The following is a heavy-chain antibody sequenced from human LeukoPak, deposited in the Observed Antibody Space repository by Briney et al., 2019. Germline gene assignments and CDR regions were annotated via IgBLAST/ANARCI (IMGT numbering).Heavy chain of an antibody. Sequence: KPSETLSLTCTVSGGSISSSSYYWGWIRQPPGKGLEWIGSIYYSGNTYYNPSLKSRVTISVDTSKNQFSLKLSSVTAADTAVYYCAREAYDSSSGHYYYYYMDVWGQGTMVTVSS. J-gene: IGHJ6*03. V-gene: IGHV4-39*07. D-gene: IGHD6-13*01. CDR2: IYYSGNT. CDR1: GGSISSSSYY. CDR3: AREAYDSSSGHYYYYYMDV.